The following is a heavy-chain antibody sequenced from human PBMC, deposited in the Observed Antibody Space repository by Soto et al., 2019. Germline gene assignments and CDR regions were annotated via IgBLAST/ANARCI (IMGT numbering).Heavy chain of an antibody. D-gene: IGHD2-2*01. J-gene: IGHJ4*02. V-gene: IGHV3-21*01. CDR2: ISSSGSYI. CDR1: GFTFNRYS. CDR3: AKANTTGGYYFDS. Sequence: PGGSLRLSCAASGFTFNRYSLTWVRQAPGKGLEWVSSISSSGSYIYSADSVKGRFTISGDSATNSLYLQMNSLRAEDTAIYYCAKANTTGGYYFDSWGQGVLVTVSS.